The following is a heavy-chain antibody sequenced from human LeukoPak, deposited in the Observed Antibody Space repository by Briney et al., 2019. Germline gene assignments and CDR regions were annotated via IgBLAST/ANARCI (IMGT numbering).Heavy chain of an antibody. D-gene: IGHD7-27*01. CDR2: IGNNGGGI. CDR3: AIDPNWGTHS. Sequence: PGGSLRLSCAASGFTFSTYTMYWVRHPPGKRLEWVSIIGNNGGGIHYADSVKGRFTISRDNFMNALYLQMNSLRVEDTAVYYCAIDPNWGTHSWGQGVLVTVSS. J-gene: IGHJ4*02. V-gene: IGHV3-23*01. CDR1: GFTFSTYT.